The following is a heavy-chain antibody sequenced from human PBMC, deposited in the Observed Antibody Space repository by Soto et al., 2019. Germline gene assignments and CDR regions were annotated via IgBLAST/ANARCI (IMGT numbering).Heavy chain of an antibody. CDR2: ISGDGNTT. CDR1: GFSFSTYW. J-gene: IGHJ4*02. CDR3: AREPTIAEVGTPRRYFDY. V-gene: IGHV3-74*03. D-gene: IGHD6-13*01. Sequence: DVQLVESGGGLAQPGGSLRLSCTASGFSFSTYWMHWVRQVPGKGPVWVSRISGDGNTTTYADSVKGRFTISRDNSKNTLYLQMDSLRTEDTAVYYCAREPTIAEVGTPRRYFDYWGQGTLVTVSS.